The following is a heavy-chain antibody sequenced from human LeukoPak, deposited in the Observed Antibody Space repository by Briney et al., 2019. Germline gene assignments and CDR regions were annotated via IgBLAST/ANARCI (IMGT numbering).Heavy chain of an antibody. Sequence: PSETLSLTCTVSGGSISSSSYYWGWIRQPPGKGLEWIGSIYYSGSTYYNPSLKSRVTISVDTSKNQFSLKLSSVTAADTAVYYCARAGRGLRFLEWLLVVWFDPWGQGTLVTVSS. J-gene: IGHJ5*02. CDR1: GGSISSSSYY. D-gene: IGHD3-3*01. V-gene: IGHV4-39*07. CDR3: ARAGRGLRFLEWLLVVWFDP. CDR2: IYYSGST.